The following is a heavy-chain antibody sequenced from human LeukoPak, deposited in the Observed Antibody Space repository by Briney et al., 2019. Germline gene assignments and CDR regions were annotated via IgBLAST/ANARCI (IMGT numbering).Heavy chain of an antibody. V-gene: IGHV4-4*07. CDR1: GGSISSYY. CDR2: IYTSGST. J-gene: IGHJ4*02. Sequence: SETLSLTCTVSGGSISSYYWSWIRQPAGKGLEWIGRIYTSGSTNYNPSLKSRVTMSVDTSKNQFSLKLSSVAAADTAVYHCARELWSAYYYDSSGLGYWGQGTLVTVSS. D-gene: IGHD3-22*01. CDR3: ARELWSAYYYDSSGLGY.